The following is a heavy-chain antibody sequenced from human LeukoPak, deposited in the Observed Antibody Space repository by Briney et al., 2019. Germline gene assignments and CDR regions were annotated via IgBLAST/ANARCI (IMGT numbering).Heavy chain of an antibody. CDR2: IYSGGST. CDR1: GFTVSSNY. CDR3: ARGSGGYCTSTACYSDY. J-gene: IGHJ4*02. Sequence: PGGSLRLSCAASGFTVSSNYMSWVRQAPGKGLEWVSVIYSGGSTYYADSVKGRFTISRDNSKNTLYLQMNSLRAEDTAVYYCARGSGGYCTSTACYSDYWGQGTLVTVSS. D-gene: IGHD2-2*01. V-gene: IGHV3-66*01.